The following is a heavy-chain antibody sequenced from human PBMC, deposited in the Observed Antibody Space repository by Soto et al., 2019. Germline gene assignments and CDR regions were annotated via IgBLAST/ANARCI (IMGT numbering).Heavy chain of an antibody. CDR2: ISSYGGST. V-gene: IGHV3-64D*08. J-gene: IGHJ4*02. CDR1: GFTFSTYG. D-gene: IGHD5-18*01. CDR3: VKVGFMATWIQQWKTGGYFAY. Sequence: GGSLRLSCSASGFTFSTYGMHWVRQAPGKGLEYVSAISSYGGSTYYADSVKGRFTISRDNSKNTLYLQMSSLRAEDTAVYYCVKVGFMATWIQQWKTGGYFAYWGQGTLVTVSS.